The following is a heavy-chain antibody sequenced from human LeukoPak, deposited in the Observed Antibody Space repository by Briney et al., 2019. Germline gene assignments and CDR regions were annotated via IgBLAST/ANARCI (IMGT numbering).Heavy chain of an antibody. J-gene: IGHJ4*02. D-gene: IGHD5-24*01. Sequence: GGSLRLSCAASGFTFSSYAMSWVRQAPGKGLEWVSAISGSGGSTYYVDSVKGRFTISRDNSKNTLYLQMNSLRAEDTALYYCAREREDGYNYEYFDYWGQGALVTVSS. CDR1: GFTFSSYA. CDR2: ISGSGGST. CDR3: AREREDGYNYEYFDY. V-gene: IGHV3-23*01.